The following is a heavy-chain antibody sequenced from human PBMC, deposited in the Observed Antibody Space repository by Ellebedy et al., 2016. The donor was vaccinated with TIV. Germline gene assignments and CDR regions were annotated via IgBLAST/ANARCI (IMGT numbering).Heavy chain of an antibody. J-gene: IGHJ4*02. CDR3: AREGGVVRGVLDY. V-gene: IGHV3-48*03. CDR2: ISSSGSTI. CDR1: GFTFSSYE. Sequence: PGGSLRLSCAASGFTFSSYEMNWVRQAPGKGLAWVSYISSSGSTIYYADSVKGRFTISRDNAKKSLYLQMNSLRAEETAVYHGAREGGVVRGVLDYWGQGTLVTVSS. D-gene: IGHD3-10*01.